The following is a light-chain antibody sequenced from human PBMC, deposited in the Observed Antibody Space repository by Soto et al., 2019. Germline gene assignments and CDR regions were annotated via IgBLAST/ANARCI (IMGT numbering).Light chain of an antibody. Sequence: QSALTQPASVSGSPGQSITISCTGSNSDIGSYNLVSWYQHHPGKAPKLMISEVIQRPSGVSNRFCGSKSGNTASLTISGLEAEDAADYCRCSYAGSSIFVFGGGPKLTVL. V-gene: IGLV2-23*02. CDR2: EVI. CDR1: NSDIGSYNL. CDR3: CSYAGSSIFV. J-gene: IGLJ2*01.